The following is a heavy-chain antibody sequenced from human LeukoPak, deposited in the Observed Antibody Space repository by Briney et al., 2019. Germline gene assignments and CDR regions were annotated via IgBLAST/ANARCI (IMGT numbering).Heavy chain of an antibody. CDR3: VGGAVYYFDC. CDR2: IRNKANSYTT. J-gene: IGHJ4*02. Sequence: GGSLRLSCAASGLIFSDHYMDWVRQAPGKGLEWVGRIRNKANSYTTEYAASVKGRFTVSRDNSKNSLYLQMNSLKTEDTAVYYCVGGAVYYFDCWGQGTLVAVSS. V-gene: IGHV3-72*01. CDR1: GLIFSDHY.